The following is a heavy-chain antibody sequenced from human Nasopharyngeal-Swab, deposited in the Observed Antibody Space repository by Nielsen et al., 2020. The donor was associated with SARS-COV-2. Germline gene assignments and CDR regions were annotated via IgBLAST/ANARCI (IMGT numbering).Heavy chain of an antibody. D-gene: IGHD3-22*01. CDR3: ARGHRSISMIVVVIATAHFYFDS. CDR1: GGSFSGYY. J-gene: IGHJ4*02. CDR2: INHSGTT. Sequence: SETLSLTCAVYGGSFSGYYWSWIRQPPGKGLEWSGEINHSGTTSYNPSLKSRVTISSDTSKNQSSLKLSSVTAADTAVYYCARGHRSISMIVVVIATAHFYFDSWGRGTLVTVTS. V-gene: IGHV4-34*01.